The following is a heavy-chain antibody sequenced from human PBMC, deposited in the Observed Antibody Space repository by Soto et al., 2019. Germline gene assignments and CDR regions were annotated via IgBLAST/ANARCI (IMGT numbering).Heavy chain of an antibody. CDR3: ARRGLYRFYMDV. V-gene: IGHV3-74*01. Sequence: EVQLVESGGGLVQPGGSLRLSCAASGFTFSTYWMHWVRQAPGKGLVWVSRINGDESRRNYADSVEGRFTISRDNAKNTVYLQMNSLRDEDTAVYYCARRGLYRFYMDVWGKGTTVTVSS. J-gene: IGHJ6*03. CDR1: GFTFSTYW. CDR2: INGDESRR.